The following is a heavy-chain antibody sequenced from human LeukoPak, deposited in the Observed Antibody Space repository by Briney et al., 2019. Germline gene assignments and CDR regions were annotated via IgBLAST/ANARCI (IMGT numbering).Heavy chain of an antibody. D-gene: IGHD2-21*01. J-gene: IGHJ5*02. CDR1: GYSISSGYH. CDR3: ARDLSIPPGMIDP. CDR2: IYYSGST. Sequence: SKTLSLTCTVSGYSISSGYHWGWIRQPPGKGLEWIGSIYYSGSTYYNPSLKSRVTISVDTSKNQFSLKLSSVTAADTAVYYCARDLSIPPGMIDPWGQGTLVTVSS. V-gene: IGHV4-38-2*02.